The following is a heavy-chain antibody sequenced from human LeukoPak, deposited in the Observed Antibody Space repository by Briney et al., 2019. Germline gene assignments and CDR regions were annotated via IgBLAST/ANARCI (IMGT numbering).Heavy chain of an antibody. D-gene: IGHD1-1*01. Sequence: ASVKVSCKASGYTFIDYYMYWVRQAPGQGLEWMGWINPTGGTNYTQKFQGRVSMTRDTSISTAYMELSRLRSDDTAVYYCSRVLDPQYYFYGMDVWGQGTTVTVSS. J-gene: IGHJ6*02. CDR1: GYTFIDYY. CDR2: INPTGGT. V-gene: IGHV1-2*02. CDR3: SRVLDPQYYFYGMDV.